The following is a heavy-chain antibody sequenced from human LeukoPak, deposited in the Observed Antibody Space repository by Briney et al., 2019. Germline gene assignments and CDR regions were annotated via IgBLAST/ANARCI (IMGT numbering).Heavy chain of an antibody. CDR1: GGSISSSSYY. D-gene: IGHD1-1*01. V-gene: IGHV4-39*01. J-gene: IGHJ4*02. CDR3: ARGGGRNETDY. Sequence: PSETLSLTCTVSGGSISSSSYYWGWIRQPPGKGLEWIGSIYYSGSTYYNPSLKSRVTISVDTSKNQFSLKLSSVTAADTAVYYCARGGGRNETDYWGQGTLVTVSS. CDR2: IYYSGST.